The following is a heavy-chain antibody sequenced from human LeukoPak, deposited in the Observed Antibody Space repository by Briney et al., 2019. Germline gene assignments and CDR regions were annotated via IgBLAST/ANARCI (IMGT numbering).Heavy chain of an antibody. Sequence: SETLSLTCAVYGGSFSGYYWSWIRQPPGKGLEWIGEINHSGSTNYNPSLKSRVTISVDTSKNQFSLKLSSVTAADTAVYYCARGGGLGVYYYYMDVWGKGTTVTVSS. CDR2: INHSGST. J-gene: IGHJ6*03. D-gene: IGHD3-10*01. CDR1: GGSFSGYY. V-gene: IGHV4-34*01. CDR3: ARGGGLGVYYYYMDV.